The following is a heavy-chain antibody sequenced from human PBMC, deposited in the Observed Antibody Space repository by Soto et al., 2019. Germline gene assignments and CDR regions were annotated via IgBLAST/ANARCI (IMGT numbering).Heavy chain of an antibody. Sequence: PSEALSVTCTVSGGSISSYNWSWIRQPAGKGLEWIGRIYTSGSTNYNPSLKSRVTMSVDTSKNQFSLKLSSVTAADTAVYYCAFYGDYTYGMDVWRQGTTVTVSS. D-gene: IGHD4-17*01. CDR1: GGSISSYN. V-gene: IGHV4-4*07. CDR3: AFYGDYTYGMDV. J-gene: IGHJ6*02. CDR2: IYTSGST.